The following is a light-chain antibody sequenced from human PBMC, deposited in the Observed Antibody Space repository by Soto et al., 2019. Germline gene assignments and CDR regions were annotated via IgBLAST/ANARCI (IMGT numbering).Light chain of an antibody. CDR3: QQSYSTPRT. V-gene: IGKV1-39*01. J-gene: IGKJ4*01. Sequence: DILMTQSPSSLSASVGDRVTITCRASQSSSIYLNWYQQKPGIAPKLLIYAASSLQSGVPSRFSGSGSGTDFTLTISSLQPEDFATYYCQQSYSTPRTFGGGTKVDIK. CDR2: AAS. CDR1: QSSSIY.